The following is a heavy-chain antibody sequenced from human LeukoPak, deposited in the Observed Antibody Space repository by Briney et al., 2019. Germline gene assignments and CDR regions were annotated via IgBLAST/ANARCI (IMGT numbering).Heavy chain of an antibody. CDR1: GFTFSSYE. J-gene: IGHJ4*02. Sequence: GGSLRLSCAASGFTFSSYEMNWVRQAPGKGLEWVSYISSSSSYIYYADSVKGRFTISRDNAKNSLYLQMNSLRAEDTAVYYCARDWSRYSYGSGYWGQGTLVTVSS. CDR2: ISSSSSYI. CDR3: ARDWSRYSYGSGY. D-gene: IGHD5-18*01. V-gene: IGHV3-21*05.